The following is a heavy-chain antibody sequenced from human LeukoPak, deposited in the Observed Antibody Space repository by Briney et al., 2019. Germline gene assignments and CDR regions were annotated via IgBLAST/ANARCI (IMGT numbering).Heavy chain of an antibody. CDR1: LGTFTSYA. V-gene: IGHV1-69*04. Sequence: GASVKVSCKASLGTFTSYAISWVRPAPAQGLEWMGRIIPILGIANYAQKFQGRVTITADKSTSTGYMELSSLRSEDTAVYYCARDLSVFDIWGQGTMVTVSS. CDR3: ARDLSVFDI. CDR2: IIPILGIA. J-gene: IGHJ3*02.